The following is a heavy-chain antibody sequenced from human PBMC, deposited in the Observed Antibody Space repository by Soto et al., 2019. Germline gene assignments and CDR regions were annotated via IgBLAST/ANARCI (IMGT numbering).Heavy chain of an antibody. D-gene: IGHD1-1*01. CDR2: VIPLLDAS. J-gene: IGHJ6*03. CDR3: ASGKSQMSQDRMGFYYYMDV. V-gene: IGHV1-69*08. CDR1: GAAFSNYT. Sequence: QVPLVQSGADVKKPGSSVKISCTASGAAFSNYTFTWVRRAPGQGLEWVGRVIPLLDASNYAEKFQDRVTISADRSTSTVYMELSGLRSEDSAIYYCASGKSQMSQDRMGFYYYMDVWGKGTTVTASS.